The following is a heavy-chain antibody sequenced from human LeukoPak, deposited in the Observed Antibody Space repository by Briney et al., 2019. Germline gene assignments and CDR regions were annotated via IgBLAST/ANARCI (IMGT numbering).Heavy chain of an antibody. CDR3: AKGGAYYDSSGYYPFDY. V-gene: IGHV3-9*01. CDR2: ISGNGGSI. D-gene: IGHD3-22*01. Sequence: GRCLRLSCAASGFTLDDYARHWVRQAPGKGLEWVSGISGNGGSIGYADSVKGRFTISRDNAKNSLYLQRNSLGAEDTALYYSAKGGAYYDSSGYYPFDYWGQGTLVTVSS. J-gene: IGHJ4*02. CDR1: GFTLDDYA.